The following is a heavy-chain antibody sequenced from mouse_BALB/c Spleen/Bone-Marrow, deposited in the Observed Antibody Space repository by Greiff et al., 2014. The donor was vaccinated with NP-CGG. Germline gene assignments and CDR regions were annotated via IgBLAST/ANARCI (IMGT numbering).Heavy chain of an antibody. J-gene: IGHJ3*01. Sequence: QVQLKESGAELARPGASVKLSCKASGYTFTNYWMQWVKQRPGQGLEWIGAIYPGDGDTRYTQKFKGKATLTADKSSNTAYMQLSSLASEDSAVYYCARGDYDYDDWFAYWGQGTLVTVSA. V-gene: IGHV1-87*01. CDR2: IYPGDGDT. CDR3: ARGDYDYDDWFAY. CDR1: GYTFTNYW. D-gene: IGHD2-4*01.